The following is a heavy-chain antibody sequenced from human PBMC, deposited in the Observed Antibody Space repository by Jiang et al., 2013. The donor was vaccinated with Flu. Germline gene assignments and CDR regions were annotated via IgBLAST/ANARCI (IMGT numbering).Heavy chain of an antibody. Sequence: MGVESALPVVTTRYSQKFQGRVTLTRDTSASTAYMELSSLTSEDTAVYYCARDDGSGWVNEHFHHWGQGTLVTVSS. J-gene: IGHJ1*01. V-gene: IGHV1-3*01. CDR3: ARDDGSGWVNEHFHH. D-gene: IGHD6-19*01. CDR2: SALPVVTT.